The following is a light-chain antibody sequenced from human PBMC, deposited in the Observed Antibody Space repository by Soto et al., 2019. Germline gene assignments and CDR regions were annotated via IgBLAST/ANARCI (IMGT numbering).Light chain of an antibody. J-gene: IGKJ5*01. CDR1: QSLLHITGETF. V-gene: IGKV2D-29*02. Sequence: DVGMTQTPLSLSVAPGQPASISCKSSQSLLHITGETFLFWYLQKPGQSPQLLIYEVSTRVSGVPDRFSGSGSGTDFTLEISRVETDDVGIYYCMQSTQLPPTFGQGTPPEIK. CDR3: MQSTQLPPT. CDR2: EVS.